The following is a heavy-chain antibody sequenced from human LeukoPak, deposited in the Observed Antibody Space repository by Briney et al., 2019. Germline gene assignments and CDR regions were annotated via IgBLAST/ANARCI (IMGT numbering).Heavy chain of an antibody. Sequence: ASVKVSCKASGYTFTSYYMHWVRQAPGQGLEWMGIINPSGGSTSYAQKFQGRVTMTRDMSTSTVYMELSNLRSEDTAVYYCARVYSRVFDYWGQGTLVTVSS. D-gene: IGHD6-13*01. CDR1: GYTFTSYY. CDR2: INPSGGST. CDR3: ARVYSRVFDY. J-gene: IGHJ4*02. V-gene: IGHV1-46*01.